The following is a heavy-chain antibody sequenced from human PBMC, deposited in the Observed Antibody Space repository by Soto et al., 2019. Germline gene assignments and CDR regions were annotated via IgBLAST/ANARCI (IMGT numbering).Heavy chain of an antibody. D-gene: IGHD3-3*01. Sequence: GASVKVSCKASGYTFTSYDINWVRQATGQGLEWMGWMNPNSVNTGYAQKFQGRVTMTRNTSISTAYMELSSLRSEDTAVYYCARVAWGGYDFWSGYYMDYYYYMDVWGKGTTVTVSS. CDR2: MNPNSVNT. V-gene: IGHV1-8*01. CDR1: GYTFTSYD. J-gene: IGHJ6*03. CDR3: ARVAWGGYDFWSGYYMDYYYYMDV.